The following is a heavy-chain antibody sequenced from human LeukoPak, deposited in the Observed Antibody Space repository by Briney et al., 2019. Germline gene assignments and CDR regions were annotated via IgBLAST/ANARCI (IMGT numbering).Heavy chain of an antibody. J-gene: IGHJ4*02. D-gene: IGHD1-26*01. CDR1: GGSISTYY. Sequence: SETLSLTCAVSGGSISTYYWSWIRQPPGKGLEWIGYFYSSGSTSYNPSLKSRVTISVDTSKNQFSLKLSSVTAADTAVYYCAISGSYWAWAHWGQGTLVTISS. CDR2: FYSSGST. CDR3: AISGSYWAWAH. V-gene: IGHV4-59*01.